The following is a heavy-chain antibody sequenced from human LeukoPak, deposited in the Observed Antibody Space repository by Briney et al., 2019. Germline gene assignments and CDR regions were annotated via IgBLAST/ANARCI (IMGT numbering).Heavy chain of an antibody. CDR2: IYYTGST. Sequence: PSETLSLTCTVSGASISSSFWTWIRQSPGKGLEWLAYIYYTGSTNLNPSLKSRLTISVDTSKNQFSLRLSSVTAADTAIYCCARRMTVSATNWFDPWGQGTLVTVSS. V-gene: IGHV4-59*01. J-gene: IGHJ5*02. D-gene: IGHD5/OR15-5a*01. CDR3: ARRMTVSATNWFDP. CDR1: GASISSSF.